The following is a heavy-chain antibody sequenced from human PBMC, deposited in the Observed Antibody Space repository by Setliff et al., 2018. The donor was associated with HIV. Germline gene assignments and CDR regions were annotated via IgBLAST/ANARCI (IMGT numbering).Heavy chain of an antibody. D-gene: IGHD3-22*01. Sequence: ASVKVSCKVSGYSLTNLSIHWVRQAPGKGLEWMGGFDPEDGETVYAQKLQGRVTMTEDTSTDTAYMELSSLRSEDTAMYYCATIRAYYYDSSGQEYFQYWGHGTLVTAPQ. CDR3: ATIRAYYYDSSGQEYFQY. V-gene: IGHV1-24*01. J-gene: IGHJ1*01. CDR2: FDPEDGET. CDR1: GYSLTNLS.